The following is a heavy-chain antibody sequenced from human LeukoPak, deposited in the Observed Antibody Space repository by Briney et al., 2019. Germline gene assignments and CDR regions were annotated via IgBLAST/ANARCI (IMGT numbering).Heavy chain of an antibody. CDR2: INPNSGGT. Sequence: ASVKVSCKASGYTFTGYYMHWVRQAPGQGLEWMGWINPNSGGTNYAQKFQGRVTMTRDTSISTAYMELSRLRSDDTAVYYCARPWGGAFSGSYFHDAFDIWGQGTMVTVSS. CDR1: GYTFTGYY. V-gene: IGHV1-2*02. CDR3: ARPWGGAFSGSYFHDAFDI. J-gene: IGHJ3*02. D-gene: IGHD3-10*01.